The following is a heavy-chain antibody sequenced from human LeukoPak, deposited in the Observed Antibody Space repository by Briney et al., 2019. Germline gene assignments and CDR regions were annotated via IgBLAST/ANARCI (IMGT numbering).Heavy chain of an antibody. CDR3: ASGLRSDAFDI. Sequence: GGSLRRSCAASGFTFSSYSMNWVRQAPGKGLEWVSSISSSSSYIYYADSVKGRFTISRDNAKNSLYLQMNSLRAEDTAVYYCASGLRSDAFDIWGQGTMVTVSS. CDR1: GFTFSSYS. D-gene: IGHD2-15*01. CDR2: ISSSSSYI. V-gene: IGHV3-21*01. J-gene: IGHJ3*02.